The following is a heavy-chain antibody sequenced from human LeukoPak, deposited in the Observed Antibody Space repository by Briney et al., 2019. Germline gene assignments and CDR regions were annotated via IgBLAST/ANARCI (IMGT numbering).Heavy chain of an antibody. CDR1: GFTFSSYS. J-gene: IGHJ4*02. D-gene: IGHD4-17*01. CDR2: ISSSSRTI. Sequence: GGSLRLSCAASGFTFSSYSMNWVRQAPGKGLEWVSYISSSSRTIYYADSVKGRFTISRDNAKNSLYLQMNSLRAEDTAIYYCARQSGTMVTTRFDYWGQGTLVTVSS. CDR3: ARQSGTMVTTRFDY. V-gene: IGHV3-48*01.